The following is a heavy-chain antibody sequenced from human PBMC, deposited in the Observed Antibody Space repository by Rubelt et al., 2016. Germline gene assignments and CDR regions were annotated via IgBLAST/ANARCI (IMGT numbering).Heavy chain of an antibody. CDR3: ARDLGGGRDY. CDR2: INPSVGST. J-gene: IGHJ4*02. D-gene: IGHD2-15*01. CDR1: GYTFTSYY. V-gene: IGHV1-46*01. Sequence: QVQLVQSGAEVKKPGASVKVSCKASGYTFTSYYMHWVRQAPGQGLEWMGIINPSVGSTSYAQKVRGRVTMTRDTSTSTVYMELSSLRSEDTAVYYCARDLGGGRDYWGQGTLVTVSS.